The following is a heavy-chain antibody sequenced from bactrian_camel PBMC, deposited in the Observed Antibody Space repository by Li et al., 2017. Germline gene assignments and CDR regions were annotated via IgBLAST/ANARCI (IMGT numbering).Heavy chain of an antibody. CDR3: ATDRQGTLRAALGNEFNS. CDR2: SNSGGGT. CDR1: GFPFSNYV. V-gene: IGHV3S40*01. Sequence: VQLVESGGGLVQPGGSLRLSCSASGFPFSNYVMSWVRQAPGKGLEWVSASNSGGGTYYALSVKGRFTISRDNAKNTLYLQMNSLKTEDTAVYYCATDRQGTLRAALGNEFNSWGQGTQVTVS. J-gene: IGHJ4*01. D-gene: IGHD5*01.